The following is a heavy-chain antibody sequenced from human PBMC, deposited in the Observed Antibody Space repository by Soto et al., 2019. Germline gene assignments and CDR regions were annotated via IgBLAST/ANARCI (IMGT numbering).Heavy chain of an antibody. D-gene: IGHD3-10*01. CDR3: TRDPSMVRGVIHSYYGLDV. CDR2: IWYDGSNR. Sequence: QVQLVESGGGVVQPGRSLRLSCAASGFTFSSYGMHWVRQAPGKGLEWVAVIWYDGSNRYYADSVKGRFTISRDNSKNTLYLQMNSLRAEDTAVYYCTRDPSMVRGVIHSYYGLDVWGQGTTVTVSS. CDR1: GFTFSSYG. J-gene: IGHJ6*02. V-gene: IGHV3-33*01.